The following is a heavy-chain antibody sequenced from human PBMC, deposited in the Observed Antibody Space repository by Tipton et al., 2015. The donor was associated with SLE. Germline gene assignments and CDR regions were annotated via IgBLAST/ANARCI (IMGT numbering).Heavy chain of an antibody. CDR1: GYSITSNYY. Sequence: TLSLTCIVSGYSITSNYYWGWIRQPPGKGLEWIGSLYHTGTTYYNPSLRSRVTISVDTSKNQFSLKLTSVTAADTAVYYCARGRLRCDSWGQGNLVTVSS. V-gene: IGHV4-38-2*02. J-gene: IGHJ4*02. D-gene: IGHD5-12*01. CDR2: LYHTGTT. CDR3: ARGRLRCDS.